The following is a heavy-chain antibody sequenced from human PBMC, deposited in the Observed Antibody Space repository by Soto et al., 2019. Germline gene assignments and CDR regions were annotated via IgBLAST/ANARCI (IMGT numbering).Heavy chain of an antibody. D-gene: IGHD2-15*01. CDR1: GYTFTSYA. Sequence: ASVKVSCKASGYTFTSYAMHLVRQAPGQRPEWMGWINAGNGNTKYSQKFQGRVTITRDTSASTAYMELSSLRSEDTAVYYCARGCSGGSCYPYYYYYYMDVWGKGTTVTVSS. CDR2: INAGNGNT. CDR3: ARGCSGGSCYPYYYYYYMDV. V-gene: IGHV1-3*01. J-gene: IGHJ6*03.